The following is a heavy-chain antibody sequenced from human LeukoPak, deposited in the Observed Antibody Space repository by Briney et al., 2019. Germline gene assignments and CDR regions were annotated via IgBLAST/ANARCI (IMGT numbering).Heavy chain of an antibody. CDR3: ARGGPDDYGDFYYFDY. D-gene: IGHD4-17*01. CDR2: INHSGST. V-gene: IGHV4-34*01. CDR1: GGSFSGYY. Sequence: SETLSLTCAVYGGSFSGYYWSWIRQPPGKGLEWIGVINHSGSTNYNPSLKSRVTISVDTSKNQFSLKLSSVTAADTAVYYCARGGPDDYGDFYYFDYWGQGTLVTVSS. J-gene: IGHJ4*02.